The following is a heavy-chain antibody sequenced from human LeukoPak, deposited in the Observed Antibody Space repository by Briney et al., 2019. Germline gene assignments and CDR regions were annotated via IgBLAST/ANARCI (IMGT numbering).Heavy chain of an antibody. D-gene: IGHD3-10*01. V-gene: IGHV1-8*01. CDR1: GYTFTSYD. CDR2: MNPNSGNT. J-gene: IGHJ4*02. Sequence: GASVKVSCKASGYTFTSYDINWVRQATGQGLEWMGWMNPNSGNTGYAQKFQGRVTMTRNTSISTAYMELSSLRSEDTAVYYCARGLLVEKWFGELLYYFDYWGQGTLVTVSS. CDR3: ARGLLVEKWFGELLYYFDY.